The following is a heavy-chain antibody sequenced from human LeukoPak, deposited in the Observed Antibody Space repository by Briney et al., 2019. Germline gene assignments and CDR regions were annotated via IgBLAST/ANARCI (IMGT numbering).Heavy chain of an antibody. J-gene: IGHJ5*02. CDR1: GYSFTSYW. D-gene: IGHD2-15*01. CDR2: IYPGDSDT. Sequence: GESLKISCKGSGYSFTSYWIGWVRQMPGKGLEWMGIIYPGDSDTRYSPSFQGQVTISADKSISTAYLQWNSLKASDTAMYYCARQEYCSGASCYTWFDPWGQGTLVTVSS. CDR3: ARQEYCSGASCYTWFDP. V-gene: IGHV5-51*01.